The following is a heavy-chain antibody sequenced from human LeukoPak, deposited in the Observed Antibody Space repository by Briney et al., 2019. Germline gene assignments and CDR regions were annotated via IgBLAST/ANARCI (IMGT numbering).Heavy chain of an antibody. V-gene: IGHV4-4*07. D-gene: IGHD7-27*01. J-gene: IGHJ4*02. Sequence: PSETLSLTCTVSGGSISSYYWSWIRQPAGKGLEWIGRIYTSGSTNYNPSLKSRVTMSVDTSKNQFSLKLSSVTAADTAVYYCARRTGDFHGVHKTPEDYWGQGTLVTVSS. CDR1: GGSISSYY. CDR3: ARRTGDFHGVHKTPEDY. CDR2: IYTSGST.